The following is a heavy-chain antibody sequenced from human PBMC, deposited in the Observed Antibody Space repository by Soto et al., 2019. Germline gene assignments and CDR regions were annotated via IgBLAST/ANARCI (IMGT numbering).Heavy chain of an antibody. CDR1: GGTFSGYA. CDR3: ATNSRNYYGSGPGYMDV. Sequence: SVKVSCKASGGTFSGYAISWVRQAPGQGLEWMGGIIPIFGTANYAQKFQGRVTITADESTSTAYMELSSLRSDDTAVYYCATNSRNYYGSGPGYMDVWGKGTTVTVSS. V-gene: IGHV1-69*13. D-gene: IGHD3-10*01. J-gene: IGHJ6*03. CDR2: IIPIFGTA.